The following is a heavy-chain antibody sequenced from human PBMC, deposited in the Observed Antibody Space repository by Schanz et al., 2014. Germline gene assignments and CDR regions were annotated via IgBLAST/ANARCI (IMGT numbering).Heavy chain of an antibody. CDR2: INTSGGSR. D-gene: IGHD6-13*01. J-gene: IGHJ4*02. CDR1: GFSFSTHA. Sequence: DVHLMESGGGLVQPGGSLRLSCAGSGFSFSTHAMSWVRQAPGQGLEWVSGINTSGGSRYYAESVKGRFTISRDNSKNLVVLQMNSLRVDDTAVYYCTKEDATALWYFEHWGQGTLVTVSS. CDR3: TKEDATALWYFEH. V-gene: IGHV3-23*01.